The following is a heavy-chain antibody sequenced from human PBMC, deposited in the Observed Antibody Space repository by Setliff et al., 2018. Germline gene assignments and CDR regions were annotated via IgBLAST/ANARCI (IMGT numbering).Heavy chain of an antibody. Sequence: PGGSLRLSCAASGFTFSNAWMTWVRQAPGKGLEWVGRIRNKDNSYTTEYAASVKGRFTISRDDSKNSLYLQMNSLRAEDTAVYYCARVYAYSYGFDYWGQGTPVTVSS. J-gene: IGHJ4*02. CDR3: ARVYAYSYGFDY. CDR2: IRNKDNSYTT. CDR1: GFTFSNAW. D-gene: IGHD3-16*01. V-gene: IGHV3-72*01.